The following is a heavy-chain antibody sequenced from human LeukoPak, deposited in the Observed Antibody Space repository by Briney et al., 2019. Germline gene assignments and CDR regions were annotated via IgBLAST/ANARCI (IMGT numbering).Heavy chain of an antibody. Sequence: SETLSLTCTVSGGSISSYYWSWIRQPPGKGLEWIGYIYYSGSTNYNPSLKSRVTISVDTSKNQFSLKLSSVTAADTAVYYCARTEGYYDSSGYYGPRYYYYMDVWGKGTTATVSS. V-gene: IGHV4-59*01. J-gene: IGHJ6*03. CDR2: IYYSGST. CDR1: GGSISSYY. D-gene: IGHD3-22*01. CDR3: ARTEGYYDSSGYYGPRYYYYMDV.